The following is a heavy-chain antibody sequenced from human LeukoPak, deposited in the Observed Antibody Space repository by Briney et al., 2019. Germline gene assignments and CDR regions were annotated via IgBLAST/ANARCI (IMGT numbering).Heavy chain of an antibody. V-gene: IGHV3-7*01. CDR3: AREDGYCSGGNCYSYFDS. Sequence: QSGGSLRLSCAASGFTFSHFWMSWVRQAPGKGLEWLAYIKKTGSETYYVDSVKGRFTITRDNTRNSLFLQMYSLRAEGTAMYFCAREDGYCSGGNCYSYFDSWGQGTLVTVSS. CDR2: IKKTGSET. J-gene: IGHJ4*02. D-gene: IGHD2-15*01. CDR1: GFTFSHFW.